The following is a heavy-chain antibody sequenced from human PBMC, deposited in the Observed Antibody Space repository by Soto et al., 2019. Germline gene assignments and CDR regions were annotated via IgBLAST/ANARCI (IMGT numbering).Heavy chain of an antibody. CDR1: GGSISSGGYY. CDR3: ARALDDSSGYYPQSPDY. CDR2: IYYSGST. Sequence: TSETLSLTCTVSGGSISSGGYYWSWIRQHPGKGLEWIGYIYYSGSTYYNPSLKSRVTISVDTSKNQFSLKLSSVTAADTAVYYCARALDDSSGYYPQSPDYWGQGTLVTVSS. J-gene: IGHJ4*02. D-gene: IGHD3-22*01. V-gene: IGHV4-31*03.